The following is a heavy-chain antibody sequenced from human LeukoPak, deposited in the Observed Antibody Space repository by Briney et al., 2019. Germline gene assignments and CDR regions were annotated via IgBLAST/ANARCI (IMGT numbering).Heavy chain of an antibody. CDR2: ITWDGGSL. J-gene: IGHJ4*02. D-gene: IGHD1-26*01. Sequence: PGGSLRLSCAASGFTFDDYTMHWVRQAPGKGLEWVSLITWDGGSLYYADSVKGRFTISRDNSRDSLYLQMNSLRAEDTALYYCARDIVGARGVPYWGQGTLVTASS. CDR3: ARDIVGARGVPY. V-gene: IGHV3-43*01. CDR1: GFTFDDYT.